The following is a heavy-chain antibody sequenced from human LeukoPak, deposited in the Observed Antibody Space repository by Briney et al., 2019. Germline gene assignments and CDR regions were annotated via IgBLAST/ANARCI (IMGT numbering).Heavy chain of an antibody. CDR1: GGSISRGSYY. CDR2: IYNSGST. Sequence: SETLSLTCVVSGGSISRGSYYWNWIRQPAGKGLEWMGRIYNSGSTNYNPSLKSRVTISADMSRNQLSLQLTSVTAADTAVYYCARQTFGVLYFDSWGQGTLVIVSS. V-gene: IGHV4-61*02. J-gene: IGHJ4*02. D-gene: IGHD3-16*01. CDR3: ARQTFGVLYFDS.